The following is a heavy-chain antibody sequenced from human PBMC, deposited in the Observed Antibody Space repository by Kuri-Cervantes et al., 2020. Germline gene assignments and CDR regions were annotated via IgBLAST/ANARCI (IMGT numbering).Heavy chain of an antibody. D-gene: IGHD3-10*01. V-gene: IGHV3-11*04. Sequence: GGSLRLSCAASGFTFSDYYMSWIRQAPGKGLEWVSYISDSGSTKYYADSVKGRFTISRDNAKNSLYLQMNSLRAEDTAVYHCARVSTMVRGVTPYFDYWGQGTLVTVSS. CDR2: ISDSGSTK. J-gene: IGHJ4*02. CDR1: GFTFSDYY. CDR3: ARVSTMVRGVTPYFDY.